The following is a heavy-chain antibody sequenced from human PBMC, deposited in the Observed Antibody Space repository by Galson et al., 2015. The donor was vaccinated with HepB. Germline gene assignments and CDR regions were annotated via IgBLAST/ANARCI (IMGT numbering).Heavy chain of an antibody. V-gene: IGHV3-30*04. CDR2: ISYDGNNK. Sequence: SLRLSCAASGFTFSSYKMHWVRQAPGKGLEWVAVISYDGNNKYYAVSVKGRFTISRDNSKDTLYLQMNSLRAEDTAVYYCARALAGAIYRSGWYDAFDIWGQGTMVTVSS. J-gene: IGHJ3*02. D-gene: IGHD6-19*01. CDR1: GFTFSSYK. CDR3: ARALAGAIYRSGWYDAFDI.